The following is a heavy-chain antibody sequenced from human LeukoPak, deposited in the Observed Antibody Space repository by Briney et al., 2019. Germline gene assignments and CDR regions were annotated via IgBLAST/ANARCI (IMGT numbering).Heavy chain of an antibody. J-gene: IGHJ6*03. V-gene: IGHV4-34*01. CDR3: AREYCSSTSCPTHYYYMDV. CDR1: GGSFSGYY. CDR2: INHSGST. Sequence: SETLSLTCAVYGGSFSGYYWSWIRQPPGKGLEWIGEINHSGSTNYNPSLKSRVTISVDTSKNQFSLKLSSVTAADTAVYYCAREYCSSTSCPTHYYYMDVWGKGTTVTVSS. D-gene: IGHD2-2*01.